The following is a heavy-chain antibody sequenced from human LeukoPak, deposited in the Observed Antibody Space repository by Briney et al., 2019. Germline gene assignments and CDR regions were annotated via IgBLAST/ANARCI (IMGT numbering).Heavy chain of an antibody. CDR2: IYYSGST. V-gene: IGHV4-30-4*01. D-gene: IGHD5-24*01. J-gene: IGHJ3*02. CDR1: GGSISSGDYY. Sequence: PSETLSLTCTVSGGSISSGDYYWSWIRQPPGKGLEWIGYIYYSGSTYYNPALKSRVTISVDTSKNQFSLKLSSVTAADTAVYYCARGGDGYNPGGAFDIWGQGTMVTVSS. CDR3: ARGGDGYNPGGAFDI.